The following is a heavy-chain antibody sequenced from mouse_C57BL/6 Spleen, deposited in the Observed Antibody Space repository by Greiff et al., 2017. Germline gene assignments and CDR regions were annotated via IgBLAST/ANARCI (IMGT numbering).Heavy chain of an antibody. CDR2: ISSGSSTI. D-gene: IGHD2-5*01. Sequence: EVQLVESGGGLVKPGGSLKLSCAASGFTFSDYGMHWVRQAPEKGLEWVAYISSGSSTIYYADTVKGRFTISRDNAKNTLFLQMTSLRSEDTAMYYCARCYSNYQGWFAYWGQGTLVTVSA. CDR1: GFTFSDYG. CDR3: ARCYSNYQGWFAY. V-gene: IGHV5-17*01. J-gene: IGHJ3*01.